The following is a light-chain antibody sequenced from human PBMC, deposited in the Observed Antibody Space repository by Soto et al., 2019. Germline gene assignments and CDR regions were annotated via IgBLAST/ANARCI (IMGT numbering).Light chain of an antibody. CDR3: CSYAGTSIFVV. V-gene: IGLV2-23*02. J-gene: IGLJ2*01. CDR2: EDR. Sequence: QSALTQPASVSGSPGQSITISCTGTSSDVGSYDRVSWYQRHPGKAPKLMIYEDRRRPSGVSNRFSGSKSGNTASLTISGLQGEDEADYYGCSYAGTSIFVVFGGGTKLTVL. CDR1: SSDVGSYDR.